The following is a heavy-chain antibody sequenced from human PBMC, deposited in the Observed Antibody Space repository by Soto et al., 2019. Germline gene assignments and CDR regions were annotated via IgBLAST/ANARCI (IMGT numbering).Heavy chain of an antibody. CDR3: ARGRYGDY. D-gene: IGHD1-1*01. CDR2: ISAHNGNT. V-gene: IGHV1-18*01. Sequence: QVHLVQSGAEVKKPGASVKVSCQGSGYAFTTYGITWVRQASGQGLEWMGWISAHNGNTNYVQKLQGRVTVTRDTSTSTAYMELRSPRYDDTAVYYCARGRYGDYWGQGALVTVSS. CDR1: GYAFTTYG. J-gene: IGHJ4*02.